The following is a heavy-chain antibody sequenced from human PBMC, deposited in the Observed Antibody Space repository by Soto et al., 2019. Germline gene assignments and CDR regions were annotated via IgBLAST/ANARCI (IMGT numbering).Heavy chain of an antibody. Sequence: SETLSLTCVVYGGSLSGIYWTWVRQPPGKGLEWIGEVNHSGSTNYSPSLESRITISLDTSNNQFSLKLSSVTAADTAVYYCAKGPGYSFGYSVYYYYYGMDVWGQGTTVTVS. CDR2: VNHSGST. D-gene: IGHD5-18*01. V-gene: IGHV4-34*01. J-gene: IGHJ6*02. CDR3: AKGPGYSFGYSVYYYYYGMDV. CDR1: GGSLSGIY.